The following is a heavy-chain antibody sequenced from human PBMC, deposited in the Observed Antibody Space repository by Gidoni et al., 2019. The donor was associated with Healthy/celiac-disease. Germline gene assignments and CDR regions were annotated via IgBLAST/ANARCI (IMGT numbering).Heavy chain of an antibody. D-gene: IGHD5-18*01. J-gene: IGHJ4*02. CDR2: IYWDDDK. Sequence: QITLKESGPTLVKPTQNLTLTCTFSGVSLSTSGVGVGWIRQPPGKALEWLALIYWDDDKRYSPSLKSRLTLTNATSNTPVVLTTTTMDPVDTSTYYCAHTVPKGEVRGYSYGIYDYWGQGTLVTVSS. V-gene: IGHV2-5*02. CDR1: GVSLSTSGVG. CDR3: AHTVPKGEVRGYSYGIYDY.